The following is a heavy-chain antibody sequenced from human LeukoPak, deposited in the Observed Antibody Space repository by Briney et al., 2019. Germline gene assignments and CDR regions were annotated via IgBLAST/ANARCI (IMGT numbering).Heavy chain of an antibody. D-gene: IGHD6-25*01. CDR3: ARHQSGWFDP. V-gene: IGHV4-39*01. CDR2: IYYSGSS. CDR1: GGSISSNSYY. J-gene: IGHJ5*02. Sequence: SETLSLTCTVFGGSISSNSYYWGWIRQPPGKGLEWIGSIYYSGSSYYNPSLKSRVTISVDTSKNQFSLRLSSVTASDTAIYYCARHQSGWFDPWGQGTLVTVSS.